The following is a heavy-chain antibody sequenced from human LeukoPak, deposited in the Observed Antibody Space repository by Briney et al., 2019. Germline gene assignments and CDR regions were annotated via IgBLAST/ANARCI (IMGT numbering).Heavy chain of an antibody. D-gene: IGHD1-26*01. CDR1: GYTLTELS. V-gene: IGHV1-24*01. CDR3: ATDHSGSYYAFDI. J-gene: IGHJ3*02. CDR2: FDHEDGET. Sequence: GASVKVSCKISGYTLTELSMHWVRQAPGKGLEWMGGFDHEDGETIYTQKFQGRVTMTEDTSTDTAYMELSSLRSEDTAVYYCATDHSGSYYAFDIWGQGTMVTVSS.